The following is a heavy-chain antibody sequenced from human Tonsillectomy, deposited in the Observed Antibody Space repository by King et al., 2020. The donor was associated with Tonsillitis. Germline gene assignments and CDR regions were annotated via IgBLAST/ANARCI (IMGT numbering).Heavy chain of an antibody. D-gene: IGHD6-13*01. CDR2: ISYDGSNK. V-gene: IGHV3-33*01. CDR1: GFTFSSYG. CDR3: ARDHIAPADY. Sequence: QLVQSGGGVVQPERSLRLSWAASGFTFSSYGFHWVRQGPGKGLEWVAIISYDGSNKYYADSVKGRFIISRDNSKNTVYLQMSSLRADDTAVYYCARDHIAPADYWGQGTLVTVSS. J-gene: IGHJ4*02.